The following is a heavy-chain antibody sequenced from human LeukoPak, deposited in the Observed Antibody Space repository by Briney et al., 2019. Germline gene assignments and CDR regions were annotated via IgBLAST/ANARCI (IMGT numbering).Heavy chain of an antibody. Sequence: ASVKVSCKVSGYTLTELSMHWVRQAPGKGLEWMGGFDPEDGDTIYAQKFQGRVTMTEDTSTDTAYMELSSLRSEDTAVYYCATHHRGGMATINPFDYWGQGTLVTVSS. V-gene: IGHV1-24*01. CDR1: GYTLTELS. J-gene: IGHJ4*02. D-gene: IGHD5-24*01. CDR3: ATHHRGGMATINPFDY. CDR2: FDPEDGDT.